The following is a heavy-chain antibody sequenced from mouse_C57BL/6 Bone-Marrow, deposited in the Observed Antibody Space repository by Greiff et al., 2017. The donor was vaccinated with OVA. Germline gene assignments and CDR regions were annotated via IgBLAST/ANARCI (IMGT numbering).Heavy chain of an antibody. Sequence: VKLMESGAELVRPGTSVKVSCKASGYAFTNYLIEWVKQRPGQGLEWIGVINPGSGGTNYNEKFKSKATLTVDTSSSTAYMQLSSLTSEDSAVYYCARREDDYMDYWGQGTSVTVSS. CDR3: ARREDDYMDY. CDR2: INPGSGGT. V-gene: IGHV1-54*01. J-gene: IGHJ4*01. D-gene: IGHD2-4*01. CDR1: GYAFTNYL.